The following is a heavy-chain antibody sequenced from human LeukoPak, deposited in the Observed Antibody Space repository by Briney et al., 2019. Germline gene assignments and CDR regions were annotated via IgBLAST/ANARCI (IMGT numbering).Heavy chain of an antibody. J-gene: IGHJ4*02. CDR3: ARALSIAVAGTGY. CDR2: ISAYNGNT. V-gene: IGHV1-18*01. D-gene: IGHD6-19*01. CDR1: GYTFTSYG. Sequence: GSVKVSCKASGYTFTSYGISWVRQAPGQGLEWMGWISAYNGNTNYAQKLQGRVTMTRDTSTSTVYMELSSLRSEDTAVYYCARALSIAVAGTGYWGQGTLVTVSS.